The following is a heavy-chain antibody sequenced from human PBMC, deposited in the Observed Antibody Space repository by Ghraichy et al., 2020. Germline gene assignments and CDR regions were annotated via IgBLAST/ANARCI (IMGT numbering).Heavy chain of an antibody. V-gene: IGHV4-34*01. CDR3: ARGQAGYYDSSGRVHFDY. CDR2: INHSGST. D-gene: IGHD3-22*01. Sequence: SETLSLTCAVYGGSFSGYYWSWIRQPPGKGLEWIGEINHSGSTNYNPSLKSRVTISVDTSKNQFSLKLSSVTAADTAVYYCARGQAGYYDSSGRVHFDYWGQGTLVTVSS. J-gene: IGHJ4*02. CDR1: GGSFSGYY.